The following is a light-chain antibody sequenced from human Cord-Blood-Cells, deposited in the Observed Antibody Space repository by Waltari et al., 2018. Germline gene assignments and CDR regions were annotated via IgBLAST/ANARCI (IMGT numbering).Light chain of an antibody. CDR2: DVS. J-gene: IGLJ1*01. Sequence: QSALTPPASVSGSPGQSITIPCPGTSSDVGGYNYVSWYQQHPGKAPKLMIYDVSNRPSGVSNRFSGSKSGNTASLTISGLQAEDEADYYCSSYTSSSTLVFGTGTKVTVL. CDR1: SSDVGGYNY. V-gene: IGLV2-14*01. CDR3: SSYTSSSTLV.